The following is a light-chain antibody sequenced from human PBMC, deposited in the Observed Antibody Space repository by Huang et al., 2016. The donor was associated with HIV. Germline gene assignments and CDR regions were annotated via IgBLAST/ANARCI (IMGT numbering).Light chain of an antibody. Sequence: DIQMTQSSATLSASVGDRVTITCRASQSIGTWLAWYQQKPVKAPNLLIYEASTLESGVPSIFSGGGSGTEFTLTINSLQPDDFATYYCQHYSSFPWTFGQGTKVEV. J-gene: IGKJ1*01. CDR3: QHYSSFPWT. V-gene: IGKV1-5*03. CDR2: EAS. CDR1: QSIGTW.